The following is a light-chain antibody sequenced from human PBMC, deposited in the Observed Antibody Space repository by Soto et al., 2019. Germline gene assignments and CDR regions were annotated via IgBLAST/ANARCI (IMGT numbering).Light chain of an antibody. J-gene: IGLJ1*01. CDR1: SSNIGNNY. Sequence: QSVLTQSPSASGTPGQRVSISCSGSSSNIGNNYVHWFQQLPGAAPKLLIHRVDQRPSGVPDRFSGSKSGTSASLTISGLRSEDEADYYCAAWDDSLSGYVFGSGTKVTVL. V-gene: IGLV1-47*01. CDR2: RVD. CDR3: AAWDDSLSGYV.